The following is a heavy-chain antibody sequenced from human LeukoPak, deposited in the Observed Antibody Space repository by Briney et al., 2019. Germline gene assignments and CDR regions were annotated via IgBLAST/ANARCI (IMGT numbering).Heavy chain of an antibody. CDR1: GFSLRTRGMC. Sequence: GSGPTLVNPTQTLTLTCTFSGFSLRTRGMCVSWIRQPPGKALEWLARIDWDDDKYYTTSLKTRLTISKDTSKNQVVLTMTNMDPMDTATYYCVRDSSGYYYYAFDIWGQGTMVTVSS. CDR2: IDWDDDK. J-gene: IGHJ3*02. V-gene: IGHV2-70*11. D-gene: IGHD3-22*01. CDR3: VRDSSGYYYYAFDI.